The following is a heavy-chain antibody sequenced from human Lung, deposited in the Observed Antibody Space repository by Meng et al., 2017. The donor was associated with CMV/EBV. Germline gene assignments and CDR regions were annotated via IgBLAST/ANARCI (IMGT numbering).Heavy chain of an antibody. CDR3: ARVVTALWGYYFDY. Sequence: QGQRRESGPGLVEPSGTLSLTCAVSGGSISSSNWWSWVRQPPGKGLEWIGEIYHSGSTNYNPSLKSRVTISVDKSKNQFSLKLSSVTAADTAVYYCARVVTALWGYYFDYWGQGTLVTVSS. D-gene: IGHD2-21*02. J-gene: IGHJ4*02. CDR2: IYHSGST. CDR1: GGSISSSNW. V-gene: IGHV4-4*02.